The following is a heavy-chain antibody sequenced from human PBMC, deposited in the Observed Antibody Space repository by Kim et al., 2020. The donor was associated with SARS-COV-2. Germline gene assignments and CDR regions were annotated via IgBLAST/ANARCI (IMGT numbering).Heavy chain of an antibody. CDR2: IYYSGST. D-gene: IGHD5-18*01. V-gene: IGHV4-39*01. CDR3: ARSQRRGYSYLWGYFDY. Sequence: SETLSLTCTVSGGSISSSSYYWGWIRQPPGKGLEWIGSIYYSGSTYYNPSLKSRVTISVDTSKNQFSLKLSSVTAADTAVYYCARSQRRGYSYLWGYFDYWGQGTLVTVSS. J-gene: IGHJ4*02. CDR1: GGSISSSSYY.